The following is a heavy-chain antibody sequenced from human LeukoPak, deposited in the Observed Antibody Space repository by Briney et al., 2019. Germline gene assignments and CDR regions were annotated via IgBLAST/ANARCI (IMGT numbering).Heavy chain of an antibody. CDR3: AHTYHYGPFDY. J-gene: IGHJ4*02. D-gene: IGHD3-10*01. V-gene: IGHV2-5*02. CDR1: GFSLSTRGVG. Sequence: KESGPTLVKPTQTPTLTCTFSGFSLSTRGVGVGWIRQPPGKALEWLSLIYWDEDKGYSPSLKSRLTITNDTSKNQVVLTMTNMDPVDTATYYCAHTYHYGPFDYWGQGTLVTVSS. CDR2: IYWDEDK.